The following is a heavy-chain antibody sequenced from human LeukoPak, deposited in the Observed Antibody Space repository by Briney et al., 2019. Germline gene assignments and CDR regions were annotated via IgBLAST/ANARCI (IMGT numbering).Heavy chain of an antibody. CDR3: ARGTSYGSGSYVYYYYYGMDV. V-gene: IGHV4-61*05. D-gene: IGHD3-10*01. J-gene: IGHJ6*02. CDR1: GGSISSSSYY. Sequence: SETLSLTCAVSGGSISSSSYYWGWIRQPPGKGLEWIGYIYYSGSTNYNPSLKSRVTISVDTSKNQFSLKLSSVTAADTAVYYCARGTSYGSGSYVYYYYYGMDVWGQGTTVTVSS. CDR2: IYYSGST.